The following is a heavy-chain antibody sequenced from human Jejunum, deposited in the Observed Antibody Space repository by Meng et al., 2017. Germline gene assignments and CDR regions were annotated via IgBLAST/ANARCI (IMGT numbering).Heavy chain of an antibody. CDR1: GDSVSSNRAL. J-gene: IGHJ4*02. CDR2: TYYRSEWHN. Sequence: QVQLQQSGPGLVRPSQTLSLTCAISGDSVSSNRALWHWVRQSPSRGLEWLGQTYYRSEWHNHYGVSVRGRITINADTSRNHFSLHLDSVTPEDTAVYYCTTWYGEYWGQGTLVTVPS. V-gene: IGHV6-1*01. CDR3: TTWYGEY. D-gene: IGHD3-10*01.